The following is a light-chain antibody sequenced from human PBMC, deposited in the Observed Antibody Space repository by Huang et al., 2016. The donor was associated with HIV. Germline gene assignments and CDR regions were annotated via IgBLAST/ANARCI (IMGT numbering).Light chain of an antibody. CDR2: DAS. CDR3: QQRSQWLS. Sequence: IVLTQSPATVSTYLGVNLTLSCRASQPVADHMAWYQQRPGQAPRLLIYDASYRAGGISDKFTGSGSGTYFTLSITSLEPEDVAIYYCQQRSQWLSFGGGTKV. CDR1: QPVADH. V-gene: IGKV3-11*01. J-gene: IGKJ4*01.